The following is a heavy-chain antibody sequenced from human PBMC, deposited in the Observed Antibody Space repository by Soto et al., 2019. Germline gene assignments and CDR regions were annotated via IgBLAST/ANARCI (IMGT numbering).Heavy chain of an antibody. D-gene: IGHD1-1*01. Sequence: QVQLVESGGGLVKPGGSLRLSCAASGFTFSDYYMSWIRQAPGKGLDWVSYISSSSSYTNYADSVKGRFTISRDNAKNSLYLQMNNLRAEDTAVYYFARGYGTPPYNWFDPGGQGILVTVSS. CDR3: ARGYGTPPYNWFDP. J-gene: IGHJ5*02. V-gene: IGHV3-11*05. CDR2: ISSSSSYT. CDR1: GFTFSDYY.